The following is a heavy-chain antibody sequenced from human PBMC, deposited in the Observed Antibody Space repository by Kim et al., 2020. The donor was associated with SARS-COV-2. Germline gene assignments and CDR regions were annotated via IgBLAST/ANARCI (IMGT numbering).Heavy chain of an antibody. CDR1: GFSFSTFA. V-gene: IGHV3-23*01. CDR3: AKDPQIRGSIYDSGAFDY. CDR2: ISPTGRNT. J-gene: IGHJ4*02. Sequence: GGSLRLSCAASGFSFSTFAMNWVRQAPGKELEWVSTISPTGRNTYYADSVRGRFTISRDNSRSTLYLQMRSLTVADTAIYYCAKDPQIRGSIYDSGAFDYWGQGSVITV. D-gene: IGHD3-22*01.